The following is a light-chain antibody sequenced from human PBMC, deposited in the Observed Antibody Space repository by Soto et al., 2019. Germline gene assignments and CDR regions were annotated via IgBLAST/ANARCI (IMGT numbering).Light chain of an antibody. V-gene: IGKV1-33*01. J-gene: IGKJ5*01. CDR3: QQYDNLLL. Sequence: DIQMTQSPSSLSASVGDRVTITCQANQDITNSLNWYQQKPGKAPKFLIYDASNLETGVPSRFSGSGSGTNFIFTIGSLQPEYIATYYCQQYDNLLLFGQGTRLEIK. CDR1: QDITNS. CDR2: DAS.